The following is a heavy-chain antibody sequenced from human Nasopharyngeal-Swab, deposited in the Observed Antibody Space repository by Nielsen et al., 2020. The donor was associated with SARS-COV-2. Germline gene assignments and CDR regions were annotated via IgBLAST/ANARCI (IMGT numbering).Heavy chain of an antibody. CDR3: ARGGWLRRSYYYSYYYMDV. Sequence: SVKVSYKASGGTFSSYAISWVRQAPGQRLEWMGGIIPIIDVAKYGQKFQGRVAITADKSTSTAYMELRSLRSDDTGVYYCARGGWLRRSYYYSYYYMDVWGKGTTVSVSS. CDR1: GGTFSSYA. D-gene: IGHD5-12*01. CDR2: IIPIIDVA. J-gene: IGHJ6*03. V-gene: IGHV1-69*10.